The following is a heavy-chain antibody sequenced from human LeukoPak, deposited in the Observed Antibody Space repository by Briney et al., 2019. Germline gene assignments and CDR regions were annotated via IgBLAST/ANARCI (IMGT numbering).Heavy chain of an antibody. CDR1: GFTFSSSP. V-gene: IGHV3-33*08. CDR3: AAAVAGPFDI. D-gene: IGHD6-19*01. J-gene: IGHJ3*02. Sequence: GSLRLSCAASGFTFSSSPMSWVRQAPGKGLEWVAVIWYDGSNKYYADSVKGRFTISRDNSKNTLYLQMNSLRAEDTAVYYCAAAVAGPFDIWGQGTMVTVSS. CDR2: IWYDGSNK.